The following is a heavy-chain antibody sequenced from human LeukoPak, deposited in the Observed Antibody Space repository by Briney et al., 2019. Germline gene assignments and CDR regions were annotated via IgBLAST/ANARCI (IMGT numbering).Heavy chain of an antibody. CDR3: ARPPGDTAMALYYFDY. CDR1: GFTFSSYA. Sequence: GGSLRLSCAASGFTFSSYAMHWVRQAPGKGLEWVAVISYDGSNKYYADSVKGRFTISRDNSKNTLYLQMNSLRAEDTAVYYCARPPGDTAMALYYFDYWGQGTLVTVSS. D-gene: IGHD5-18*01. J-gene: IGHJ4*02. CDR2: ISYDGSNK. V-gene: IGHV3-30-3*01.